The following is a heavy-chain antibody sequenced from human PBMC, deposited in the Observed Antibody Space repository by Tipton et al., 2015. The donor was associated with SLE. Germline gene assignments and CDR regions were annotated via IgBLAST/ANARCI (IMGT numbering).Heavy chain of an antibody. CDR1: GGSFSDYF. CDR3: ARRQFNWKYDG. CDR2: INHGGST. V-gene: IGHV4-34*01. D-gene: IGHD1-7*01. J-gene: IGHJ4*02. Sequence: TLSLTCTVYGGSFSDYFWSWIRQPPGKGLEWIGEINHGGSTNYNPSLKSRVTISVDTFKNQFSLKLTSVTAADTAVYYCARRQFNWKYDGWGQGPLVTVSS.